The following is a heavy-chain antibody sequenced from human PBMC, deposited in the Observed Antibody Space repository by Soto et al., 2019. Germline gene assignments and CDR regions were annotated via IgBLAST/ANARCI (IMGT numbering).Heavy chain of an antibody. CDR1: GFTFTDYA. J-gene: IGHJ4*02. CDR3: AREPYSSSSAFDY. Sequence: GGSLRLSCAASGFTFTDYAMSWVRQAPGKGLEWVSGISCRDVSTSYADSVRGRFTISRDNSMNTLYLQMNSLRADDTTVYYCAREPYSSSSAFDYWGQGTLVTVSS. V-gene: IGHV3-23*01. CDR2: ISCRDVST. D-gene: IGHD6-6*01.